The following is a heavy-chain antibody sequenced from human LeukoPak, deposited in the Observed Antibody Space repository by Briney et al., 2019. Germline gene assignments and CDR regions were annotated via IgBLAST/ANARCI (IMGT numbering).Heavy chain of an antibody. Sequence: GGSLRLSCAASGFTFSDYHMGWIRQAPGKGLEWVSYISSSGSTIYYADSVKRRFTISRDNAKNSLYLQMNSLRAEDTAVYYCALSYYYGSGSYDWGQGTLVTVSS. V-gene: IGHV3-11*01. J-gene: IGHJ4*02. CDR1: GFTFSDYH. D-gene: IGHD3-10*01. CDR2: ISSSGSTI. CDR3: ALSYYYGSGSYD.